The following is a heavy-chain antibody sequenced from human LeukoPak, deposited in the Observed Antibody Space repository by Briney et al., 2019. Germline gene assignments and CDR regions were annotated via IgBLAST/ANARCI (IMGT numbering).Heavy chain of an antibody. D-gene: IGHD1-26*01. CDR2: INPNSGGT. CDR3: ARDLSSGVGATYYFDY. V-gene: IGHV1-2*02. Sequence: GASVKVSCKASGYTFTSYGISWVRQAPGQGLEWMGWINPNSGGTNYAQKFQGRVTMTRDTSISTAYMELSRLRSDDTAVYYCARDLSSGVGATYYFDYWGQGTPVTVSS. CDR1: GYTFTSYG. J-gene: IGHJ4*02.